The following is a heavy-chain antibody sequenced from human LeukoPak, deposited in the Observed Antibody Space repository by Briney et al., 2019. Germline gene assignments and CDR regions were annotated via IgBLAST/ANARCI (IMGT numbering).Heavy chain of an antibody. J-gene: IGHJ4*02. CDR1: GGSISSGSYY. D-gene: IGHD5-24*01. CDR3: ARGREMATIMGY. Sequence: SQTLSLTCTVSGGSISSGSYYWSWIRQPAGKGLEWIGRIYTSGSTNYNPSLKSRVTISVDTSKNQFSLKLSSVTAADTAVYYCARGREMATIMGYWGQGTLVTVSS. V-gene: IGHV4-61*02. CDR2: IYTSGST.